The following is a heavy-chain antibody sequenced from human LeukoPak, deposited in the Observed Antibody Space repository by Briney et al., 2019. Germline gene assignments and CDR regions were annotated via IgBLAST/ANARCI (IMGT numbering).Heavy chain of an antibody. CDR3: ARFVRSRGVFDY. CDR2: INPNSGGT. D-gene: IGHD2-21*01. Sequence: ASVKVSCKASGYTFTGYYMHWVRQAPGQGLEWMGWINPNSGGTNYAQKFQGRVTMTRDTPISTAYMELSRLRSDDTAVYYCARFVRSRGVFDYWGQGTLVTVSS. J-gene: IGHJ4*02. CDR1: GYTFTGYY. V-gene: IGHV1-2*02.